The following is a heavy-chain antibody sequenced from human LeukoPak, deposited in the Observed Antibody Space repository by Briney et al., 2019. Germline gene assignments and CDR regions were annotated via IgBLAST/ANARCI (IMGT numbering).Heavy chain of an antibody. V-gene: IGHV1-69*10. CDR1: GDTFSRYA. CDR3: ARVVRSGLGASPY. J-gene: IGHJ4*02. D-gene: IGHD1-26*01. CDR2: IIPVLSTA. Sequence: GASVKVSCKASGDTFSRYAISWVRQAPGQGLEWMGGIIPVLSTANYAQKLQGRVTMTTDTSTSTAYMELRSLRSDDTAVYYCARVVRSGLGASPYWGQGTLVTVSS.